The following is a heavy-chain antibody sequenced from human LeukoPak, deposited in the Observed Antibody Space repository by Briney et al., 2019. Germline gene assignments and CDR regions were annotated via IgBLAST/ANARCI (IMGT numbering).Heavy chain of an antibody. V-gene: IGHV1-69*04. CDR1: GGTFSSYA. CDR3: ARPDCSGGSCYSD. CDR2: IIPILGIA. D-gene: IGHD2-15*01. J-gene: IGHJ4*02. Sequence: SVKVSCKASGGTFSSYAISWVRQAPGQGLEWMGRIIPILGIANYARKFQGRVTITADKSTSTAYMELSSLRSEDTAVYYCARPDCSGGSCYSDWGQGTLVTVSS.